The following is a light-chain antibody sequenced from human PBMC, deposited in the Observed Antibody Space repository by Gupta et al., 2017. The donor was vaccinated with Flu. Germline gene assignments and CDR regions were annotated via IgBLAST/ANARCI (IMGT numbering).Light chain of an antibody. V-gene: IGKV3-11*01. CDR1: QSVDSS. CDR3: QQRSIWPPYT. Sequence: DTLSLSPGERATLSCRASQSVDSSLAWYQQKPGQPPRLLVYDASNRATGIPARFSGSGTGTDFTLTISSLEPEDFAVYYCQQRSIWPPYTFGQGTKVEIK. J-gene: IGKJ2*01. CDR2: DAS.